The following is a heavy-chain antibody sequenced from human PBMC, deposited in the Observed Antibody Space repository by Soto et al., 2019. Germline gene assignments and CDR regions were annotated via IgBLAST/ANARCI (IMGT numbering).Heavy chain of an antibody. CDR2: IYHSGST. J-gene: IGHJ6*02. V-gene: IGHV4-4*02. Sequence: SETLSLTCAVSGGSISSSNWWSWVRQPPGKGLEWIGEIYHSGSTNYNPSLKSRVTISVDKSKNQFSLKLSSVTAADTAVYYCARETTYYYDSSGYYAGYYYYGMDVWGQGTTVTVSS. CDR1: GGSISSSNW. CDR3: ARETTYYYDSSGYYAGYYYYGMDV. D-gene: IGHD3-22*01.